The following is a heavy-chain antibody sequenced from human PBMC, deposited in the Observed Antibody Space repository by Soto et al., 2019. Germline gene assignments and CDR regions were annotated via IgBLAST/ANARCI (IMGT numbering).Heavy chain of an antibody. CDR1: GFALSRSCY. CDR3: AREKVGTTFFDN. Sequence: TLSLTCSVSGFALSRSCYLSWVRLPPGKGLEWFGSIYPSVSSYHNPSLETRLRLSIDTSKNQFTLNLTSVTAADTALYFCAREKVGTTFFDNWGQGILVTVSS. V-gene: IGHV4-38-2*02. J-gene: IGHJ4*02. CDR2: IYPSVSS. D-gene: IGHD1-1*01.